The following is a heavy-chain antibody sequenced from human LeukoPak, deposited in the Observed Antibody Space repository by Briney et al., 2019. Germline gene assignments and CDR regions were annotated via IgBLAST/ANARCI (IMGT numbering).Heavy chain of an antibody. CDR1: GFTFSSYS. CDR3: ARDRDGSYFDD. CDR2: ISSSSSYI. V-gene: IGHV3-21*01. J-gene: IGHJ4*02. D-gene: IGHD5-24*01. Sequence: GGSLRLTCAASGFTFSSYSMNWVRQAPGKGLEWVSSISSSSSYIYYADSVKGRFTISRDNAKNSLYLQMNSLRAEDTAVYHCARDRDGSYFDDWGQGPLVTVSS.